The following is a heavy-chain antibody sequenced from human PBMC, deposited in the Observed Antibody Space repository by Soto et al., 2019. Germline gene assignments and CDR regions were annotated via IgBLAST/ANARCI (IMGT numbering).Heavy chain of an antibody. Sequence: QVQLVESGGGVVQPGRSLRLSCAASGFTFSRYGMHWFRQAPGKGLEWVAVIWYDGSNKYYADSVKGRFTISRDNSKNTLYLQMNSLRAEDTAVYYCARDPEVGDYWGQGTLVTVSS. CDR3: ARDPEVGDY. J-gene: IGHJ4*02. CDR1: GFTFSRYG. V-gene: IGHV3-33*01. D-gene: IGHD3-16*01. CDR2: IWYDGSNK.